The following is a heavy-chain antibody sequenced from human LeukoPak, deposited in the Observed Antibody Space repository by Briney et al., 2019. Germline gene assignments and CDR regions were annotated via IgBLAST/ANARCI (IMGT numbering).Heavy chain of an antibody. CDR3: ARDQIIPAAGLDP. J-gene: IGHJ5*02. D-gene: IGHD6-25*01. V-gene: IGHV1-2*02. CDR2: INPKSGVT. CDR1: GYTFSDYY. Sequence: ASVRVSCKASGYTFSDYYIHWVRQAPGQGLEWMGWINPKSGVTNYAQKFQGRVTMTTSISTAYMEMNGLRSDDTAVYYCARDQIIPAAGLDPWGQGTLVTVSS.